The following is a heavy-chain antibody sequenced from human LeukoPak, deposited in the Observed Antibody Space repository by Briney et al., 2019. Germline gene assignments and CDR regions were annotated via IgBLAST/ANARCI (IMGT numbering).Heavy chain of an antibody. J-gene: IGHJ5*02. CDR2: IYHSGRT. CDR1: GGSISSGGYS. V-gene: IGHV4-30-2*01. D-gene: IGHD2-15*01. Sequence: SETLSLTCAVSGGSISSGGYSWSWIRQPPGKGLEWIGYIYHSGRTYYNPSLKSRVTISVDRSKNQFSLKLSSVTAADTAVYYCARAVVAATFGWFDPWGQGTLVTVSS. CDR3: ARAVVAATFGWFDP.